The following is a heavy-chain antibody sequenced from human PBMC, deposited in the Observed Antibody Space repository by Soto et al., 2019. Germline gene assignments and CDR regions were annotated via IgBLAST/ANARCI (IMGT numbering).Heavy chain of an antibody. Sequence: EVQLVESGGGLVQPGGSLRLSCAASGFTFSSYSMNWVRQAPGKGLEWVSSISSISSTIYYACSVMGLLTISRDNDKNSLYLQMTNLRYVDTAVYYCAGESAALKLCDTWCHGTVFTVS. CDR2: ISSISSTI. V-gene: IGHV3-48*02. CDR3: AGESAALKLCDT. CDR1: GFTFSSYS. J-gene: IGHJ5*01. D-gene: IGHD2-2*01.